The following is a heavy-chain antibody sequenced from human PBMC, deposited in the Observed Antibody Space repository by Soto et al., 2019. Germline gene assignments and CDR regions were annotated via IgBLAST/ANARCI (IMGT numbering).Heavy chain of an antibody. J-gene: IGHJ4*02. CDR2: IFYSGST. CDR3: ARAPGDSVDY. Sequence: QVQLQEAGPALVKPSQTLSLTCTVSGGSISSGGYYWSWIRQHPGKGLEWIGYIFYSGSTYYNPSLMSRVVISVDSSKYQFSLKLRSVTAADTAVYYCARAPGDSVDYWGQRTLFTVSS. D-gene: IGHD2-21*02. V-gene: IGHV4-31*03. CDR1: GGSISSGGYY.